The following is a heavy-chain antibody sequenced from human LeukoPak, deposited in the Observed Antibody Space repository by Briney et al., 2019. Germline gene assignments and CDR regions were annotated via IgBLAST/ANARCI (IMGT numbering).Heavy chain of an antibody. CDR2: INPNSGGT. J-gene: IGHJ5*02. D-gene: IGHD1-26*01. CDR1: GYTFTGYY. CDR3: AKSVVGATPIRNWFDP. Sequence: ASVKVSCKASGYTFTGYYMHWVRQAPGQGLESMGWINPNSGGTNYAQKFQGRVTMTRDTSISTAYMELSRLRSDDTAVYYCAKSVVGATPIRNWFDPWGQGTLVTVSS. V-gene: IGHV1-2*02.